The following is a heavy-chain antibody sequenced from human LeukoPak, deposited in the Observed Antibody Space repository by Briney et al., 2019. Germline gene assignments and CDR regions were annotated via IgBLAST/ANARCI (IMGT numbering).Heavy chain of an antibody. CDR1: GYTFIDYY. CDR3: ARDASSSTTLDY. J-gene: IGHJ4*02. Sequence: GASVKVSCKASGYTFIDYYIHWVRQAPGQGLEWMGWINPNTGGTNFAQKFQDRVTMTRDTSISTAYMQLSRLRSDDTAVYYCARDASSSTTLDYWGQGTLVTVSS. CDR2: INPNTGGT. V-gene: IGHV1-2*02. D-gene: IGHD4-11*01.